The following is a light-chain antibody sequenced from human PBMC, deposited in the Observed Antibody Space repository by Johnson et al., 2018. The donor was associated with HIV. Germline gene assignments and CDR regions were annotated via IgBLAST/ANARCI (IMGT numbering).Light chain of an antibody. CDR1: SSNIGNNY. CDR3: GTWDSSLSAYV. V-gene: IGLV1-51*01. J-gene: IGLJ1*01. CDR2: DNN. Sequence: QSVLTQPPSVSAAPVQKVTISCSGSSSNIGNNYVSWYQQLPGTAPKLLIYDNNKRPSGIPDRFSCSKSGTSATLGITGLQTGDEADYYCGTWDSSLSAYVFGTGTKVTVL.